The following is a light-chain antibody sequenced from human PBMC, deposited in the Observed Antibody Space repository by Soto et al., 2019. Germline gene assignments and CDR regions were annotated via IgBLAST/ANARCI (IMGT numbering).Light chain of an antibody. J-gene: IGLJ3*02. CDR3: CSYAGGSTLV. Sequence: QSALTQPASVSGSPGQSITISCTGTSGDIGTYNLVSWYQQHPGKAPKLIIYEATKRPSGVSNRFSGSKSGNTASLTISGLQTEDEADYYCCSYAGGSTLVFGGGTKVTVL. CDR2: EAT. V-gene: IGLV2-23*01. CDR1: SGDIGTYNL.